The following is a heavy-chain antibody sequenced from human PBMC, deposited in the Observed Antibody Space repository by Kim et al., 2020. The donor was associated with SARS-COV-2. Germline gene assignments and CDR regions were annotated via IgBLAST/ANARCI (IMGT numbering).Heavy chain of an antibody. CDR1: GYTFTSYY. CDR3: ARPALTGYCSGGSCYSTDYFDY. D-gene: IGHD2-15*01. CDR2: INPSGGST. V-gene: IGHV1-46*01. Sequence: ASVKVSCKASGYTFTSYYMHWVRQAPGQGLEWMGIINPSGGSTSYAQKFQGRVTMTRDTSTSTVYMELSSLRSEDTAVYYCARPALTGYCSGGSCYSTDYFDYWGQGTLVTVSS. J-gene: IGHJ4*02.